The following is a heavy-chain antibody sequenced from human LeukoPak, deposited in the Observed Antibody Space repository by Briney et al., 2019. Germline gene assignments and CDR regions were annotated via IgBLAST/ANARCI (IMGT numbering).Heavy chain of an antibody. CDR2: IIPIFGTA. D-gene: IGHD2-2*01. Sequence: SVRVSFKASGDTFSSYAISWVRHAPGQGLECMGGIIPIFGTANYAQKFQGRVTITTDESTSTAYMELSSLRSEDTAVYYCARGDIVVVPAAIYYMDVWGKGTTVTVSS. CDR1: GDTFSSYA. V-gene: IGHV1-69*05. J-gene: IGHJ6*03. CDR3: ARGDIVVVPAAIYYMDV.